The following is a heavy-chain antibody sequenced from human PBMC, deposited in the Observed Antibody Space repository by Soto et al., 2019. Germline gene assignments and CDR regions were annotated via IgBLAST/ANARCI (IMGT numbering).Heavy chain of an antibody. J-gene: IGHJ4*02. CDR2: IKSNTDGGTA. Sequence: PGGSLRLSCAASGFTLSNAWMDWVRQTPVKGLEFVGRIKSNTDGGTADYSAPVEGIFAISIDDSGGTLCLQMNSLNTEDTALYXCCTDQGDRSSWYNFDYWGQGTSVTVSS. CDR3: CTDQGDRSSWYNFDY. D-gene: IGHD6-13*01. V-gene: IGHV3-15*07. CDR1: GFTLSNAW.